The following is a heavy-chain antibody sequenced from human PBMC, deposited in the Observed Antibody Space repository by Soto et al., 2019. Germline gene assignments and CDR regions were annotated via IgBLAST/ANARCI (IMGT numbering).Heavy chain of an antibody. CDR1: GFTFSSYA. Sequence: PGGSLRLSCAASGFTFSSYAMSWVRQAPGKGLEWVSAISGSGGSTYYADSVKGRFTISRDNSKNTLYLQMNSLRAEDTTVYYCALYSSSWSTGPFDPWGQGTLVTVSS. D-gene: IGHD6-13*01. V-gene: IGHV3-23*01. J-gene: IGHJ5*02. CDR2: ISGSGGST. CDR3: ALYSSSWSTGPFDP.